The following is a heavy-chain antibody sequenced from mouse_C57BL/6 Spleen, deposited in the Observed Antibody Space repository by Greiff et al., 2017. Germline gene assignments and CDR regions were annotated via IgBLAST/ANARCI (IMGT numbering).Heavy chain of an antibody. CDR2: ITPSNGGT. J-gene: IGHJ1*03. D-gene: IGHD1-1*01. CDR3: ARGYYGSSYGYFDV. CDR1: GYTFTSYW. V-gene: IGHV1-53*01. Sequence: QVQLQQPGTELVKPGASVKLSCKASGYTFTSYWLHWVKQRPGQGLEWIGNITPSNGGTNYNEMFKSKATLTVDKSSSTAYMQLSSLTSEDSAVYYCARGYYGSSYGYFDVWGTGTTVTVSS.